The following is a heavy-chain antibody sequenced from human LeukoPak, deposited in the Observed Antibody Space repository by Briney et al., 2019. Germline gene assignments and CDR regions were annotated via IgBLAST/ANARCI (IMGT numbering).Heavy chain of an antibody. CDR1: GFTFSSYG. J-gene: IGHJ4*02. CDR2: IWYDGSNK. CDR3: ARVEKYFDWLLYDY. V-gene: IGHV3-33*01. D-gene: IGHD3-9*01. Sequence: GRSLRLSCAASGFTFSSYGMHWVRQAPGKGLEWVAVIWYDGSNKYYADSVKGRFTISRDNSKNTLYLQMNSLRAEDTAVYYCARVEKYFDWLLYDYWGQGTLVTVSS.